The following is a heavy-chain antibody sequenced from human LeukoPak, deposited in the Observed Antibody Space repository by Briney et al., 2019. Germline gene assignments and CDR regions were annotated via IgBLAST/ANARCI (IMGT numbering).Heavy chain of an antibody. D-gene: IGHD2-15*01. CDR1: GFTVSSNY. J-gene: IGHJ4*02. V-gene: IGHV3-53*01. CDR3: ARDRRYCSGDSCYSGVDY. CDR2: IYSGGDK. Sequence: PGGSLRLSCAVSGFTVSSNYMTWVRQAPGKGLEWVSVIYSGGDKYYADSVKGRFTISRDNSKNTLYLQMNSLRAEDTAVYYCARDRRYCSGDSCYSGVDYRGQGTLVTVSS.